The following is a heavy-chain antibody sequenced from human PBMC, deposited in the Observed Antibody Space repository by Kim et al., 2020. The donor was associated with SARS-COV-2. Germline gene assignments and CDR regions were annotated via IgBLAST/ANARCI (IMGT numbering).Heavy chain of an antibody. J-gene: IGHJ4*02. CDR2: IYYSGST. CDR1: GGSISSGGYY. V-gene: IGHV4-31*03. Sequence: SETLSLTCTVSGGSISSGGYYWSWIRQHPGKGLEWIGYIYYSGSTYSNPSLKSRVTISVDTSKNQFSLKLSSVTAADTAVYYCVRFPTARVWIQLRWGQGTLVTVSS. CDR3: VRFPTARVWIQLR. D-gene: IGHD5-18*01.